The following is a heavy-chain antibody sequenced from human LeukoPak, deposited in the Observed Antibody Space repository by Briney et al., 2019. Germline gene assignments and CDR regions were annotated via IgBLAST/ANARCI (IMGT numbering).Heavy chain of an antibody. CDR2: INTKTGNP. CDR3: ARDWWVFGSSWYEVDV. Sequence: ASVKVSCKASGYTFTGYYMHWVRQAPGQGLEWMGWINTKTGNPTYAQDFTGRFVFSLDTSVSTAYLQINNLRAEDTAVYYCARDWWVFGSSWYEVDVWGQGTMVTVSS. J-gene: IGHJ3*01. CDR1: GYTFTGYY. D-gene: IGHD6-13*01. V-gene: IGHV7-4-1*02.